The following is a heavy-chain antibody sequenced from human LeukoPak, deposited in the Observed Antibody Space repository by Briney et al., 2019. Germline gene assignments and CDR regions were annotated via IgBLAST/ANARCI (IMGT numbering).Heavy chain of an antibody. CDR2: IIPIFGTA. CDR1: GGTFSRYA. J-gene: IGHJ4*02. V-gene: IGHV1-69*13. D-gene: IGHD1-26*01. Sequence: GASVKVSCKASGGTFSRYAISWVRQAPGQGLEWMGGIIPIFGTANYAQKFQGKVTITADESTSTAYMEVSSLRSEDTAVYYCAKGVGSTGSYFDYWGQGTLVTVSS. CDR3: AKGVGSTGSYFDY.